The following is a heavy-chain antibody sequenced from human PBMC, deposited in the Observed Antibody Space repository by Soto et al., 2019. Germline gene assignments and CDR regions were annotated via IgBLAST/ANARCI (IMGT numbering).Heavy chain of an antibody. D-gene: IGHD6-13*01. CDR3: ARDTLAHGFDP. J-gene: IGHJ5*02. CDR2: ISYDGSNK. CDR1: GFTFSSYA. Sequence: QVQLVESGGGVVQPGRSLRLSCAASGFTFSSYAMHWVRQAPGKGLEWVAVISYDGSNKYYADSVKGRFTISRDNSKNTLDLQMNSLRVEETAVYYCARDTLAHGFDPWGQGTLVTVSS. V-gene: IGHV3-30-3*01.